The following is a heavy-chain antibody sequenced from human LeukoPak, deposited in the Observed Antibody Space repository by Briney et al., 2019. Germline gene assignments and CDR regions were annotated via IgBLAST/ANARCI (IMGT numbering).Heavy chain of an antibody. D-gene: IGHD2-2*01. CDR2: INPNSGGT. J-gene: IGHJ5*02. Sequence: ASVKGSCKVSGYTLTELSMHWVRQAPGQGLEWMGWINPNSGGTNYAQKFQGRVTMTRDTSISTAYMELSRLSSDVTAGSYCASGYCSSTSCYASTRFDPWGQGTLVTVSS. V-gene: IGHV1-2*02. CDR3: ASGYCSSTSCYASTRFDP. CDR1: GYTLTELS.